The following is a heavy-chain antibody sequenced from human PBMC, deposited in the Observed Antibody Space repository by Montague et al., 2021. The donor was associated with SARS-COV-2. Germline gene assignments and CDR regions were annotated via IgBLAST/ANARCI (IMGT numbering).Heavy chain of an antibody. Sequence: SQRLSCAASGFAFTQYEMNWVRQAPGKGLEWVSYIDGAGGSTHYADSVRGRFTTSRDNAGNSVHLQMNSLRAEDTAVYYCAREDFNGNPVFDFWGQGSLVIVSS. CDR1: GFAFTQYE. J-gene: IGHJ4*02. V-gene: IGHV3-48*03. CDR3: AREDFNGNPVFDF. CDR2: IDGAGGST. D-gene: IGHD2-8*01.